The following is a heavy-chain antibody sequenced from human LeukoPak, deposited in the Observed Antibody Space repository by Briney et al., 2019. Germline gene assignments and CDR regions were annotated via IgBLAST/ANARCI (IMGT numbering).Heavy chain of an antibody. CDR2: IYTSGST. D-gene: IGHD1-1*01. CDR1: GGSISSGSYY. J-gene: IGHJ6*03. Sequence: SETLSLACTVSGGSISSGSYYWSWIRQPAGKGLEWIGRIYTSGSTNYKPSLKSRVTISVDTSKNQFSLKLSSVTAADTAVYYCATTANSYYYYYYMDVWGKGTTVTVSS. V-gene: IGHV4-61*02. CDR3: ATTANSYYYYYYMDV.